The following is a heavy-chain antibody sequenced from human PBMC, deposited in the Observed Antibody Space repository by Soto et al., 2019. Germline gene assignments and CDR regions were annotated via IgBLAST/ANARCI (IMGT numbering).Heavy chain of an antibody. CDR3: ARDGFAISSTGLDYFDY. CDR2: INVGNGNT. J-gene: IGHJ4*02. D-gene: IGHD6-6*01. V-gene: IGHV1-3*05. CDR1: GYTFTSYA. Sequence: QVQLVQSGAEEKKPGASVKVSCKPSGYTFTSYAIHWVRQAPGQRLEWMGWINVGNGNTKYSQKFQGRVTITRDTSASTAYMELSSLRSEDTAVYYCARDGFAISSTGLDYFDYWGQGTLVTVSS.